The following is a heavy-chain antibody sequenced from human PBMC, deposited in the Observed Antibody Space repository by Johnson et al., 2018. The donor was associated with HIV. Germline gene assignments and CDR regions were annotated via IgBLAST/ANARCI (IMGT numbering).Heavy chain of an antibody. V-gene: IGHV3-49*03. D-gene: IGHD5-18*01. J-gene: IGHJ3*02. CDR2: IRSKAYGGTT. Sequence: EVQLVESGGGLVQPGRSLRLSCTASGFTFGDYAMSWFRQAPGKGLEWVGFIRSKAYGGTTEYAASVKGRYTISRDNSKNTLYLQMNSLRAEDTAVYYCARSGGYFAFDIWGQGTMVTVSS. CDR3: ARSGGYFAFDI. CDR1: GFTFGDYA.